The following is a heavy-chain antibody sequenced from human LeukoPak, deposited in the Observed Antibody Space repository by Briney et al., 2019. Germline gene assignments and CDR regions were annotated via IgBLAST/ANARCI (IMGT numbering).Heavy chain of an antibody. CDR1: GGTFSSYA. Sequence: SVKVSCKASGGTFSSYAISWVRHAPGQGLEWMGGIIPIFGTANYAQKFQGRVTITADKSTSTAYMELSSLRSEDTAVYYCARVAGSSHNWFAPWGQGTLVTVSS. D-gene: IGHD6-19*01. CDR2: IIPIFGTA. CDR3: ARVAGSSHNWFAP. J-gene: IGHJ5*02. V-gene: IGHV1-69*06.